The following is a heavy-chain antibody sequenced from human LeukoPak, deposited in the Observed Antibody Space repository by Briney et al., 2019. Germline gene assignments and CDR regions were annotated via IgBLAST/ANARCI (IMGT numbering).Heavy chain of an antibody. J-gene: IGHJ4*02. V-gene: IGHV3-7*01. CDR2: IKQDGSEE. CDR3: ARDQDYFRSTSCYKY. Sequence: GGSLRLSCAASGFTYSSYWMSWVRQAPGKGLEWVANIKQDGSEEYYVDSVKGRFTISRDNAKNSLYLQMNSLRAEDTAVYYCARDQDYFRSTSCYKYWGQGTLVTVSS. D-gene: IGHD2-2*02. CDR1: GFTYSSYW.